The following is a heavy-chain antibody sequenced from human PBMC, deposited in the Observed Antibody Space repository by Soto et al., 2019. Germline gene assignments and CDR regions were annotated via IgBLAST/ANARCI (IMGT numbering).Heavy chain of an antibody. J-gene: IGHJ6*02. CDR2: INPSGGRI. Sequence: QMQLVQSGAEVKPPGASVKVSCKASGYSFTSYQIHWVRQAPGQGLEWMGIINPSGGRITYAHTFQGRVLMTRDTSTSTLYMELRSLRSEVTAVYYCARDGPPTTTGVGPDYTMDVWGQGTTVTVS. V-gene: IGHV1-46*01. CDR3: ARDGPPTTTGVGPDYTMDV. CDR1: GYSFTSYQ. D-gene: IGHD1-1*01.